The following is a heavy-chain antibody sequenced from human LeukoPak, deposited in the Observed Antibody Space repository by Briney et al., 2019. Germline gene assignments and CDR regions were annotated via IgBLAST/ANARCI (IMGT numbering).Heavy chain of an antibody. CDR1: GVSISSYY. V-gene: IGHV4-59*01. D-gene: IGHD5-12*01. J-gene: IGHJ4*02. CDR3: ARMYSGYDSLFFDS. Sequence: SETLSLTCTVSGVSISSYYWSWIRQPPGKGLEWFGYMYNSGSTNYNPSLKSRVTISVDTSKNQFSLKLSSVTAADTGVYYCARMYSGYDSLFFDSWGQGTLVTVSS. CDR2: MYNSGST.